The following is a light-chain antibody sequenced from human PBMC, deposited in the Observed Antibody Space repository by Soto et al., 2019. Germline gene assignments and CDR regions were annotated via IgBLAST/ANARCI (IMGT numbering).Light chain of an antibody. CDR1: QSLNNNY. J-gene: IGKJ1*01. Sequence: EIVLTQSPGTLSLSPGERATLSCRASQSLNNNYLAWYQQKPRQAPRLLIYGASSRATGIPDRFSGGGSGTDVTLDISSLEPEDFAVYSCQRYGSLKTFGQAPGVEIK. CDR3: QRYGSLKT. V-gene: IGKV3-20*01. CDR2: GAS.